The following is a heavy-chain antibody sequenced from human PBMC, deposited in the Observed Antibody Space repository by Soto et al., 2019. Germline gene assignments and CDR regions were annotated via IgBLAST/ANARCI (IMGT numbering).Heavy chain of an antibody. CDR3: ARDRLGATGDY. CDR2: ISAYNANT. Sequence: ASLKVSCKASGYTFTSYGISWVRQAPGQGLEWMGWISAYNANTNYAQKLQGRVTMTTDTSTSTSYMELRSLRSDDTAVYFCARDRLGATGDYWGQGTLVTVSS. CDR1: GYTFTSYG. J-gene: IGHJ4*02. D-gene: IGHD1-26*01. V-gene: IGHV1-18*01.